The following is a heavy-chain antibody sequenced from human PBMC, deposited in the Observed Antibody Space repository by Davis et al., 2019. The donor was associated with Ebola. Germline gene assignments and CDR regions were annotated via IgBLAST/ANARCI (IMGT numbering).Heavy chain of an antibody. Sequence: AASVKVSCKASGYTFTSYGISWVRQAPGQGLEWMGWISAYNGNTNYAQKVQGRVTMTTDTSTSTAYMELRSLISDDTAVYYCARGRYPTSSLDYWGQGTLVTVSS. V-gene: IGHV1-18*04. D-gene: IGHD6-6*01. CDR2: ISAYNGNT. CDR1: GYTFTSYG. CDR3: ARGRYPTSSLDY. J-gene: IGHJ4*02.